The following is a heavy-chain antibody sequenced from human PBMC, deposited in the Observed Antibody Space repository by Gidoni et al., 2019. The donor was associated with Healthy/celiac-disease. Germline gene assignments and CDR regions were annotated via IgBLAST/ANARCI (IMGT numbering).Heavy chain of an antibody. CDR2: INHSGST. D-gene: IGHD6-6*01. CDR3: ARAGSSSSGDYYFDY. V-gene: IGHV4-34*01. J-gene: IGHJ4*02. Sequence: QVQLQQWGAGLLKPSETLSLTCAVYGGSFSGYYWSWIRQPPGKGLEWIGEINHSGSTNYNPSLKSRVTISVDTSKNQFSLKLSSVTAADTAVYYCARAGSSSSGDYYFDYWGQGTLVTVSS. CDR1: GGSFSGYY.